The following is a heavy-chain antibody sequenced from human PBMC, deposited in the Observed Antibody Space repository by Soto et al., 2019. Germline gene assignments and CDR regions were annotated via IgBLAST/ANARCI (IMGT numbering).Heavy chain of an antibody. Sequence: GGSLRLSCAASGFTFSTFAMNWVRQAPGKGLEWVSGITGGSGFTFYADSVKGRFTISRDDSENTLFLQMSSLRAEDTAKYYCAKSGPTNYFDFWGQGTLVTVSS. CDR3: AKSGPTNYFDF. CDR2: ITGGSGFT. D-gene: IGHD1-26*01. J-gene: IGHJ4*02. CDR1: GFTFSTFA. V-gene: IGHV3-23*01.